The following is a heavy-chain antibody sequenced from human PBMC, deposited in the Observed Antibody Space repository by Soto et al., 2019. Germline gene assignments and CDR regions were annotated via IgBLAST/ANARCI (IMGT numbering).Heavy chain of an antibody. J-gene: IGHJ5*02. CDR3: ARVRVYCSGGSCSGFYNWFDP. V-gene: IGHV4-30-2*01. CDR1: GGSISSGGYS. D-gene: IGHD2-15*01. CDR2: IYHSGST. Sequence: SETLSLTCAVSGGSISSGGYSWSWIRQPPGKGLEWIGYIYHSGSTYYNPSLKSRVTISVDRSKNQFSLKLSSVTAADTAVYYCARVRVYCSGGSCSGFYNWFDPWGQGTLVTVSS.